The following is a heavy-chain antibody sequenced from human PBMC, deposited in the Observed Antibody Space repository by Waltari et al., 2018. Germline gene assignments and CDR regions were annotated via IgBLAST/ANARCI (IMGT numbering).Heavy chain of an antibody. V-gene: IGHV4-59*01. J-gene: IGHJ4*02. CDR3: ARDPGSRMPDY. CDR2: IYYSGST. Sequence: QVQLQESGPGLVKPSETLSLTCTVSGGSISSYYWSWIRQPPGKGLEWIGYIYYSGSTNYNPSLKSRVTISVDTSKNQFSLKLSSVTAADTAVYYCARDPGSRMPDYWGQGTLVTVSS. CDR1: GGSISSYY. D-gene: IGHD2-2*01.